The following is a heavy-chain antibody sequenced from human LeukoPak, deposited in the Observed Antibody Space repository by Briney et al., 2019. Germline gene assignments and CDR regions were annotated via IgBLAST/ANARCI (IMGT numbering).Heavy chain of an antibody. J-gene: IGHJ4*02. CDR2: ISSDGSST. D-gene: IGHD5-24*01. CDR1: GFTFSNYE. CDR3: ARSREPGRDGDY. V-gene: IGHV3-74*01. Sequence: GGSLRLSCAASGFTFSNYEMNWVRQAPGKGLVWVARISSDGSSTAYADSVKGRFTLSRDNAKNTVYLQMNNLRADDTAVYYCARSREPGRDGDYWGQGALVTVSS.